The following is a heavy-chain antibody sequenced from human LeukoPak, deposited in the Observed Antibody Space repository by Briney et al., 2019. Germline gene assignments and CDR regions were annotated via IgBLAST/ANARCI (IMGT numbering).Heavy chain of an antibody. CDR2: INWNGGRT. CDR3: ARYDYSNYVGYYDH. Sequence: GGSLRLSCAASGFNFRDYGMSWVRQVPGKGLEWVSGINWNGGRTDYADSVKGRYTISRDNAKNSLYLQMNSLRAEDTALYYCARYDYSNYVGYYDHWGQGTLVTVSS. V-gene: IGHV3-20*04. D-gene: IGHD4-11*01. J-gene: IGHJ4*02. CDR1: GFNFRDYG.